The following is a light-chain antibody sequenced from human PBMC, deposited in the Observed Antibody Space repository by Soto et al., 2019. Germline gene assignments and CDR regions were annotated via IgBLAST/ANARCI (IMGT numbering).Light chain of an antibody. Sequence: QSALTQPPSASGSPGQSVTISCTGTSSDVCAYTYVSWYQQHPGKAPKLMIFEVSKRPSGVPDRFSGSKSGNTASLTVSGLQTEDEADYYCSSYAGSNNFEVFGGGTKLTVL. V-gene: IGLV2-8*01. CDR1: SSDVCAYTY. CDR3: SSYAGSNNFEV. J-gene: IGLJ2*01. CDR2: EVS.